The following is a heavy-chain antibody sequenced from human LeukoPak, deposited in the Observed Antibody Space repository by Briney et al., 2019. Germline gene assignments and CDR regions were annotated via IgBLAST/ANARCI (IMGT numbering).Heavy chain of an antibody. V-gene: IGHV1-18*04. D-gene: IGHD3-22*01. CDR1: GYTFTGYY. J-gene: IGHJ6*02. Sequence: ASVKVSCKASGYTFTGYYMHWVRQAPGQGLEWMGWISAYNGNTKYAQKLQGGVTMTTDTSTSTAYMELRSLRSDDTAVYYCAREMGYYDSSAHYYYAMDVWGQGTTVTVSS. CDR3: AREMGYYDSSAHYYYAMDV. CDR2: ISAYNGNT.